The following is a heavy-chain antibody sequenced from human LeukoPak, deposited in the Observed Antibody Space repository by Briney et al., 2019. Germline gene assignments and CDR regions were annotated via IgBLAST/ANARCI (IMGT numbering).Heavy chain of an antibody. V-gene: IGHV3-11*06. CDR3: ARYGSGTSYITNYFDY. Sequence: GGSLRLSCAASGFTFSDYYMSWIRQAPGKGLEWASYISSNSSYTNYADSVKGRFTISRDNAKNSLYLQMKSLRDEDTAVYYCARYGSGTSYITNYFDYWGQGTLVTVSS. D-gene: IGHD3-10*01. CDR2: ISSNSSYT. J-gene: IGHJ4*02. CDR1: GFTFSDYY.